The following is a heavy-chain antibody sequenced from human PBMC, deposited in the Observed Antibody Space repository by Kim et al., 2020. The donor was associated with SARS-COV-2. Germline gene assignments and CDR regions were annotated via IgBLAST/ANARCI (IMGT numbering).Heavy chain of an antibody. J-gene: IGHJ3*02. CDR3: ARVMADIVVVPAAGYDAFDI. CDR1: GFTFSSYG. D-gene: IGHD2-2*01. V-gene: IGHV3-33*05. CDR2: ISYDGSNK. Sequence: GGSLRLSCAASGFTFSSYGMHWVRQAPGKGLEWVAVISYDGSNKYYADSVKGRFTISRDNSKNTLYLQMNSLRAEDTAVYYCARVMADIVVVPAAGYDAFDIWGQGTMVTVSS.